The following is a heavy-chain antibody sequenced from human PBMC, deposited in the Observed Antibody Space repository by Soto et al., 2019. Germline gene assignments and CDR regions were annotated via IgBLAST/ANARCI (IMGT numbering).Heavy chain of an antibody. V-gene: IGHV1-69*06. Sequence: SVKVSCKASGGTFSSYAISWVRQAPGQGLEWMGGIIPIFGTANYAQKFQGRVTITADKSTSTAYMELSSLRSEDTAVYYCARERSNHDAFDIWGQGTMVPVSS. J-gene: IGHJ3*02. CDR1: GGTFSSYA. CDR3: ARERSNHDAFDI. CDR2: IIPIFGTA. D-gene: IGHD4-4*01.